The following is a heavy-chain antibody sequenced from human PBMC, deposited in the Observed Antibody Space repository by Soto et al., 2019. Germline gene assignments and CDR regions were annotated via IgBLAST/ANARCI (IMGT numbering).Heavy chain of an antibody. Sequence: QVQLVQSGAEVKKPGSSVKVSCKASGGTFSSYAISWVRQAPGQGLEWMVGIIPIFGTANYAQKFQGRVTITADESTSTAYMELSSMRSEDTAVYYCARDESRWLQHYGMAVWGQGTTVTVSS. J-gene: IGHJ6*02. CDR2: IIPIFGTA. V-gene: IGHV1-69*01. D-gene: IGHD5-12*01. CDR1: GGTFSSYA. CDR3: ARDESRWLQHYGMAV.